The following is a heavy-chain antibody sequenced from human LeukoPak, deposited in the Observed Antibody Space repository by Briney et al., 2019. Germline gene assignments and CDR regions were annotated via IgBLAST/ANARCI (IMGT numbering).Heavy chain of an antibody. CDR1: GFTFSSYG. J-gene: IGHJ5*02. CDR3: AKDDKEMATTRFDP. V-gene: IGHV3-30*02. CDR2: IRYDGSNK. Sequence: PGGSLRLSCAASGFTFSSYGMHWVRQAPGKGLEWVAFIRYDGSNKYYADSVKGRFTISRDNSKNTLYLQMNSLRAEDTAVYYCAKDDKEMATTRFDPWGQGTLVTVSS. D-gene: IGHD5-24*01.